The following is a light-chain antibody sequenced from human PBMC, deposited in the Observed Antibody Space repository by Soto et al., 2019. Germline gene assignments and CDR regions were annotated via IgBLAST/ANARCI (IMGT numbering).Light chain of an antibody. J-gene: IGLJ1*01. CDR2: AVP. CDR3: STYTKSGLLYV. Sequence: THPASVSGSLWRLVTNSGTGTGSDGCEYTYVSWFQQPSGKAPKLIIYAVPNRPSGLSNRFCTSKAGKTASLTISGLQAGDDAHYYCSTYTKSGLLYVFGTGT. V-gene: IGLV2-14*01. CDR1: GSDGCEYTY.